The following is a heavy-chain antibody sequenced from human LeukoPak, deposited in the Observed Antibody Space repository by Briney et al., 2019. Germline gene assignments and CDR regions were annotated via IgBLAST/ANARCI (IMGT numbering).Heavy chain of an antibody. CDR2: IWYGGSNK. J-gene: IGHJ4*02. Sequence: GGSLGLSCAASGFTFSSYGMHWVRQAPGKGLEWVAVIWYGGSNKYYADSVKGRFTISRDNSKNTLYLQMNSLRAEDTAVYYCAKGRDYWGQGTLVTVSS. V-gene: IGHV3-30*02. CDR3: AKGRDY. CDR1: GFTFSSYG.